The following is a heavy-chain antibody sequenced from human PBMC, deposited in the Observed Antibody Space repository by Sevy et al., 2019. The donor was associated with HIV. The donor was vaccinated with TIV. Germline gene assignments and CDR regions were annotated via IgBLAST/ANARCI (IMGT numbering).Heavy chain of an antibody. Sequence: GGSLRLSCAASGFRLGDLYMDWVRQAPGKGLEWVGRIRSKPKGFTTEHAASVKGRFTISRDDSQNSLYLQMNSLKTDDTARYYCAAVAADKGYFNIWGRGTLVTVSS. CDR3: AAVAADKGYFNI. CDR2: IRSKPKGFTT. V-gene: IGHV3-72*01. D-gene: IGHD6-19*01. CDR1: GFRLGDLY. J-gene: IGHJ2*01.